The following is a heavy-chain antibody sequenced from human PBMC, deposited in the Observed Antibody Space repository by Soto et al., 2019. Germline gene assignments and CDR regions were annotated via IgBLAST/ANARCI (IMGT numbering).Heavy chain of an antibody. J-gene: IGHJ6*02. V-gene: IGHV3-21*01. Sequence: EVQLVESGGGLLKPGGSLTLSCAAWVFIFSSYTRQWLPHAPEKARVGVSYISSSSSDIYYADSVKGRFTVSRDNAKNSLYLQMNSLRAEDTAVYYCASLVAAPSSFSSYYYGMDVWGQGTTVTVSS. D-gene: IGHD6-6*01. CDR2: ISSSSSDI. CDR1: VFIFSSYT. CDR3: ASLVAAPSSFSSYYYGMDV.